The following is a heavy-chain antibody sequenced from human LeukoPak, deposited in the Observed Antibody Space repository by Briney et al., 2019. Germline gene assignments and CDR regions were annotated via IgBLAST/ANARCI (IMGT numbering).Heavy chain of an antibody. D-gene: IGHD3-22*01. CDR2: ISGYNGNT. CDR3: ARGGYDSGVYPTRADDY. Sequence: ASVRVSCKASGYTFTSYGISWVRQAPGQGLEWMGWISGYNGNTNYAQKLQDRVSMTTDTSTSTAYMELKSLRSDDTAVYYCARGGYDSGVYPTRADDYWGQGTLVTVSS. J-gene: IGHJ4*02. CDR1: GYTFTSYG. V-gene: IGHV1-18*01.